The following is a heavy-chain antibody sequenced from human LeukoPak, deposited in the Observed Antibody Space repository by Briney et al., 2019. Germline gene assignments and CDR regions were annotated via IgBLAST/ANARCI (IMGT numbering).Heavy chain of an antibody. CDR1: GYIFSDYA. Sequence: GASVKVSCKASGYIFSDYAMHWVRQAPGQSLEWMGWINSGNGDTIYSQKFQDRLTISRNTSATTVYMELSSLRSEDTAVYYCASLWFGELAPFDPWGQGTLATVSS. CDR2: INSGNGDT. J-gene: IGHJ5*02. CDR3: ASLWFGELAPFDP. V-gene: IGHV1-3*01. D-gene: IGHD3-10*01.